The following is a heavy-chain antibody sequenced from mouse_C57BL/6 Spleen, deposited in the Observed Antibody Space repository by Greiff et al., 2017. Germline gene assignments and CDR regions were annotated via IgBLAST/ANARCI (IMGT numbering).Heavy chain of an antibody. V-gene: IGHV5-4*01. CDR1: GFTFSSYA. CDR3: ARDEGYDGGVDY. CDR2: ISDGGSYT. Sequence: EVKLMESGGGLVKPGGSLKLSCAASGFTFSSYAMSWVRQTPEKRLEWVATISDGGSYTYYPDNVKGRFTISRDNAKNNLYLQMSHLKSEDTAMYYCARDEGYDGGVDYWGQGTTLTVSS. J-gene: IGHJ2*01. D-gene: IGHD2-12*01.